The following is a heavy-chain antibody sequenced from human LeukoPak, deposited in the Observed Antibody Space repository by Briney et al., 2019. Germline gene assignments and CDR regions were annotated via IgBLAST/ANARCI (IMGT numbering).Heavy chain of an antibody. Sequence: PGGSLRLSCAASGFTFSSYWMQWVRQAPGKGLEWVANIKQDGSEKYYADSVKGRFIISRDNAKNALYLQMSSLRAEDTAIYYCARSGYSSGWYRLNYFDYWGQGTLVTVSS. CDR2: IKQDGSEK. CDR1: GFTFSSYW. J-gene: IGHJ4*02. V-gene: IGHV3-7*03. CDR3: ARSGYSSGWYRLNYFDY. D-gene: IGHD6-19*01.